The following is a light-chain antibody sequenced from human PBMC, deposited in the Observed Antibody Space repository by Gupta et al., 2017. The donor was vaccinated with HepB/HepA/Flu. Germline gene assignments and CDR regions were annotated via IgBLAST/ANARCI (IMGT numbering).Light chain of an antibody. V-gene: IGLV1-44*01. J-gene: IGLJ3*02. CDR1: SSNIGTNT. CDR3: AAWDDSLNGWV. CDR2: SNN. Sequence: QSVLTQPPSASGTPAQRVTISCSGSSSNIGTNTVNWYQQLPGTAPKVLIYSNNQRPSGVPDRFSGSKSGTSASLAISGLQSEDEADYYCAAWDDSLNGWVFGGGTKVTGL.